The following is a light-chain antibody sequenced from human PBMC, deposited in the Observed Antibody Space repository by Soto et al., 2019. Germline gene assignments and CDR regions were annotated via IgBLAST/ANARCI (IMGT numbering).Light chain of an antibody. J-gene: IGLJ2*01. CDR3: SSYAGSNNFVV. Sequence: QSALTQPASVSGSPGQSIIITCTGTSRDVGGYYYVSWYQQHPGKAPKLMIYEVSKRPSGVPDRFSGSKSGNTASLTVSGLQAEDEADYYCSSYAGSNNFVVFGGGTKVTVL. V-gene: IGLV2-8*01. CDR2: EVS. CDR1: SRDVGGYYY.